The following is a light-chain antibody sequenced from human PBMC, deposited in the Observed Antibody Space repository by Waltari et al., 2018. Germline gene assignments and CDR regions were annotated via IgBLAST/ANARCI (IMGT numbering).Light chain of an antibody. V-gene: IGLV1-44*01. CDR1: SSNSGPRT. Sequence: QSVLTQPPSVSGTPGQRVAISCSGSSSNSGPRTVNWYQQLPGMAPKLLIYTNSRRPSGVPDRFSGSASGTSASLAISGLQSEDEADYYCASWDDSLSVLNMFGSGTKVTVL. J-gene: IGLJ6*01. CDR2: TNS. CDR3: ASWDDSLSVLNM.